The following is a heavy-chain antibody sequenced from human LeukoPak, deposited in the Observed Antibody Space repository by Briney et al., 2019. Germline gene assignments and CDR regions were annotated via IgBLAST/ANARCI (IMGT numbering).Heavy chain of an antibody. CDR3: ARDPLGGEESWFGEFDTRKINWFDP. Sequence: PSETLSLTCTVSGGSISSSSYYWGWIRQPPGKGLEWIGSIYYSGSTYYNPSLKSRVTISVDTSKNQFSLKLSSVTAADTAVYYCARDPLGGEESWFGEFDTRKINWFDPWGQGTLVTVSS. D-gene: IGHD3-10*01. J-gene: IGHJ5*02. V-gene: IGHV4-39*07. CDR2: IYYSGST. CDR1: GGSISSSSYY.